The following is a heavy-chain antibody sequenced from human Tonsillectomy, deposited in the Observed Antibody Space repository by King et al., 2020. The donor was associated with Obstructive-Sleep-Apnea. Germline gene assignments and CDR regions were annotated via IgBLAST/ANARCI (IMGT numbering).Heavy chain of an antibody. J-gene: IGHJ1*01. CDR1: GGSISSSSYY. CDR3: AREAGALAYCGGACYS. Sequence: QLQESGPGLVKPSETLSLTCTVSGGSISSSSYYWGWIRQPPGKGLEWIGSIYDRGSTYYNPSLKSRVTIAVDTSKNQFSLKLSSVTDADTAVYYGAREAGALAYCGGACYSWGPGPLVTVSS. CDR2: IYDRGST. D-gene: IGHD2-21*02. V-gene: IGHV4-39*02.